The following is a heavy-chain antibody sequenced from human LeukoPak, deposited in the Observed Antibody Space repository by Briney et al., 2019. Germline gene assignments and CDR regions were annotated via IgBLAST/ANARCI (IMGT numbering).Heavy chain of an antibody. V-gene: IGHV5-51*01. J-gene: IGHJ4*02. CDR3: ATGGIYSSNFDY. CDR1: GYTFIRFW. D-gene: IGHD5-18*01. CDR2: IYPGDSET. Sequence: GESLKISCKGSGYTFIRFWIGWVRQMPGKGLEWMGIIYPGDSETRYSPSFQGQVTISVDKSISTAYLQWSSLKASDTAVYYCATGGIYSSNFDYWGQGTLVTVSS.